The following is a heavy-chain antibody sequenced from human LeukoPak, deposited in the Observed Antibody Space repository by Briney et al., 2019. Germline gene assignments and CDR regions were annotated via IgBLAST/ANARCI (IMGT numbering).Heavy chain of an antibody. CDR2: IFYAGRT. D-gene: IGHD1-26*01. J-gene: IGHJ4*02. V-gene: IGHV4-28*01. CDR1: GYSISSNYW. Sequence: PSETLSLTCAVSGYSISSNYWWGWIRQPPGKGLEWIGYIFYAGRTYYNPSLKSRVTMSVDTSQNQFSLRLSSVTAVDTDVYYCGRIGPVLGAAWVDYWGQGTMVSVSS. CDR3: GRIGPVLGAAWVDY.